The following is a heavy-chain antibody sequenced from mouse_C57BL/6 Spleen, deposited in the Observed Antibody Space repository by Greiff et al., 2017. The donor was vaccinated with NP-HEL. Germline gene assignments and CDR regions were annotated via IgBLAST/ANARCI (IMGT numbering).Heavy chain of an antibody. Sequence: VQLQQPGAELVRPGSSVKLSCKASGYTFTSYWMDWVKQRPGQGLEWIGNIYPSDSETHYNQKFKDKATLTVDKSSSTAYMQLSSLTSEDSAVYYCARCPSYYYAMDYWGQGTSVTVSS. CDR2: IYPSDSET. CDR3: ARCPSYYYAMDY. CDR1: GYTFTSYW. J-gene: IGHJ4*01. V-gene: IGHV1-61*01.